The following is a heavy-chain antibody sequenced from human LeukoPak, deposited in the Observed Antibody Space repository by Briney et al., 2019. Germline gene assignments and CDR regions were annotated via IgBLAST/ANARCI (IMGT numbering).Heavy chain of an antibody. Sequence: GGSLRLSCAASGFTSSTCWMSWVRQAPGKGLEWVASIKQDGSETYYVDSVKGRFTLSRDNAKNSLYLQMNSLRADDTAVYYCARDRDSRWDFDLWGRGTLVTVSS. D-gene: IGHD3-22*01. CDR2: IKQDGSET. J-gene: IGHJ2*01. CDR1: GFTSSTCW. V-gene: IGHV3-7*01. CDR3: ARDRDSRWDFDL.